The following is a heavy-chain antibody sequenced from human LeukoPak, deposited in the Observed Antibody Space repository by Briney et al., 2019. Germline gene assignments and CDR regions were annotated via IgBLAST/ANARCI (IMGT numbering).Heavy chain of an antibody. V-gene: IGHV1-46*01. D-gene: IGHD3-22*01. Sequence: ASVKVSCKASGYTFTSYYMHWVRQAPGQGLEWMGIINPSDGSTSYAQKFQGRVTMTRDTSTSTVYMELSRLRSDDTAVYYCARVDDSMIVVGDYWGQGTLVTVSS. CDR2: INPSDGST. J-gene: IGHJ4*02. CDR1: GYTFTSYY. CDR3: ARVDDSMIVVGDY.